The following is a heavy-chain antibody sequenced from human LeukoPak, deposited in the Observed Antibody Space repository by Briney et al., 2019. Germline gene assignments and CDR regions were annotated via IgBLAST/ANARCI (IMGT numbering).Heavy chain of an antibody. CDR1: GGSISSYY. CDR3: ARNPYYYYMDV. V-gene: IGHV4-59*08. Sequence: PSETLSLTRTVSGGSISSYYWSWIRQPPGKGLEWIGYIYYSGSTNYNPSLKSRVTISVDTSKNQFSLKLSSVTAADTAVYYCARNPYYYYMDVWGKGTTVTISS. J-gene: IGHJ6*03. CDR2: IYYSGST.